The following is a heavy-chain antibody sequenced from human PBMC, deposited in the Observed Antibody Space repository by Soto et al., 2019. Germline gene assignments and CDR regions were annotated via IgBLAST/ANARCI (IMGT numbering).Heavy chain of an antibody. V-gene: IGHV3-30*04. D-gene: IGHD6-25*01. CDR1: GFTFSHYP. Sequence: GGSLRLSCTASGFTFSHYPLHWLRQTPGKGLEGVAYISYHGNTEKYADSVSGRFTISRDNYKQEVYLQMSSLRIGDTAVYYCARVGLNVFRAANDSYNWFEPWGQGTLVTVSS. CDR3: ARVGLNVFRAANDSYNWFEP. J-gene: IGHJ5*02. CDR2: ISYHGNTE.